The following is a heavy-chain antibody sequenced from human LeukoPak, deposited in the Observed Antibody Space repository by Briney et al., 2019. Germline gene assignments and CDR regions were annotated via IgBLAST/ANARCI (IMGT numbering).Heavy chain of an antibody. CDR2: ISGYNGNT. Sequence: ASVKVSCKASGYTLTIYGFSWVRQAPGQGLEWVGWISGYNGNTNYAQNLQGRVTMTIDTSTSTAYMELRSLRSDDTAVYYCARDPAFRGAQMEYWGQGTLVTVSS. CDR1: GYTLTIYG. J-gene: IGHJ4*02. D-gene: IGHD3-10*01. CDR3: ARDPAFRGAQMEY. V-gene: IGHV1-18*01.